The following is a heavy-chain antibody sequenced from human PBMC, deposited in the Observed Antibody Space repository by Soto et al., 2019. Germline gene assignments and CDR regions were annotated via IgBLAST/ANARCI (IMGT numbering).Heavy chain of an antibody. J-gene: IGHJ5*02. D-gene: IGHD2-2*01. CDR1: GGSFSGYY. Sequence: SETLSLTCAVYGGSFSGYYWSWIRQPPGKGLEWIGEINHSGSTNYNPSLKSRVTISVDTSKNQFSLKLSSVTAADTAVYYCARGSPYCSSTSCYAGYNWFDPWGQGTLVTVSS. CDR2: INHSGST. V-gene: IGHV4-34*01. CDR3: ARGSPYCSSTSCYAGYNWFDP.